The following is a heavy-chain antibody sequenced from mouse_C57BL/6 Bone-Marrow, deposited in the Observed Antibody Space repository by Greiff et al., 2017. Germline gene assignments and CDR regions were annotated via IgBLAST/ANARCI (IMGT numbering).Heavy chain of an antibody. Sequence: QVQLQQPGAELVMPGASVKLSCKASGYTFTSYWMHWVKQRPGPGLEWIGEIDPSDSYTNYNQKFKGKSTLPVDKSSSTAYMQLSSLTSADSAVFYCARSRGGQALCGYFDFWGTGTTVTVSA. CDR1: GYTFTSYW. D-gene: IGHD1-1*02. CDR3: ARSRGGQALCGYFDF. CDR2: IDPSDSYT. J-gene: IGHJ1*03. V-gene: IGHV1-69*01.